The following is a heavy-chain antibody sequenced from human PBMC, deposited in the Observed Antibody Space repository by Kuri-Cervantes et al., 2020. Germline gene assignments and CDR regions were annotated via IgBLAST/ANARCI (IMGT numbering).Heavy chain of an antibody. CDR3: ASRDQAAEYLRYGMDV. CDR2: IYTSGST. J-gene: IGHJ6*02. D-gene: IGHD6-13*01. Sequence: SETLSLTCTVSGGSISSYYWSWIRQPAGKGLEWIGRIYTSGSTNYNPSLKSRVTISVDTSKNQFSLKLSSVTAADTAVYYCASRDQAAEYLRYGMDVWGQGTTVTVSS. CDR1: GGSISSYY. V-gene: IGHV4-4*07.